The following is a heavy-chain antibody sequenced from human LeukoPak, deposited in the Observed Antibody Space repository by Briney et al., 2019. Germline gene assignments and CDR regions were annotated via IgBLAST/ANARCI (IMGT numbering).Heavy chain of an antibody. V-gene: IGHV1-24*01. D-gene: IGHD6-19*01. CDR1: GYTLTELS. J-gene: IGHJ4*02. CDR2: FDPEDGET. Sequence: GASVKVSCKVSGYTLTELSMHWVRQAPGKGLEWMGGFDPEDGETIYAQKFQGRVTMTEDTSTDTAYMELSSLRSEDTAVYYCATWSYSSGWYYFDYWGQGTLVTVSS. CDR3: ATWSYSSGWYYFDY.